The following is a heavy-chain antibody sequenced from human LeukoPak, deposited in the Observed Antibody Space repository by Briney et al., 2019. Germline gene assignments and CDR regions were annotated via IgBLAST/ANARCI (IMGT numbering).Heavy chain of an antibody. CDR2: IYPGDSDT. Sequence: GESLKISCKGSGYSFTNYWIGWVRQMPGKGLEWMGIIYPGDSDTRYSPSFQGQVTISADKSISTAYLQWSSLKASDTAMYYCARVIALMVRGVQYYFDYWGQGTLVTVSS. CDR3: ARVIALMVRGVQYYFDY. D-gene: IGHD3-10*01. CDR1: GYSFTNYW. J-gene: IGHJ4*02. V-gene: IGHV5-51*01.